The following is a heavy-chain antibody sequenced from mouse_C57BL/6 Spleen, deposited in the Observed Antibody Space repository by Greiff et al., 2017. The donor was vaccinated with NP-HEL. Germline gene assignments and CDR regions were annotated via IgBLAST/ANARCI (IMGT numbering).Heavy chain of an antibody. CDR2: INPSTGGT. V-gene: IGHV1-42*01. CDR1: GYSFTGYY. Sequence: EVKLQESGPELVKPGASVKISCKASGYSFTGYYMNWVKQSPEKSLEWIGEINPSTGGTTYNQKFKAKATLTVEKSSSTAYMQLKSLTSEDSAVYYCARWDGYYDWYFDVWGTGTTVTVSS. J-gene: IGHJ1*03. D-gene: IGHD2-3*01. CDR3: ARWDGYYDWYFDV.